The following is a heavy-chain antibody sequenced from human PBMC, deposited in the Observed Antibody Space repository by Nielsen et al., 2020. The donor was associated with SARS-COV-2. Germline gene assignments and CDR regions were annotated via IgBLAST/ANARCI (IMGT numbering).Heavy chain of an antibody. J-gene: IGHJ4*02. CDR2: ISSSGSTI. Sequence: GGSLRLSCEASGFTFSSYEMNWVRQAPGKGLEWVSYISSSGSTIYYADSVKGRFTISGDNAKNSLYLQMNSLRAEDTAVYYCAREEDTAMVYYWSQGTLVTVSS. CDR1: GFTFSSYE. CDR3: AREEDTAMVYY. V-gene: IGHV3-48*03. D-gene: IGHD5-18*01.